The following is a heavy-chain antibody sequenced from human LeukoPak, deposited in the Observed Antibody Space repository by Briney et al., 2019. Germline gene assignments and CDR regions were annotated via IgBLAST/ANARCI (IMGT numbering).Heavy chain of an antibody. CDR2: VSISSGTI. J-gene: IGHJ3*02. V-gene: IGHV3-48*04. Sequence: GGSLRLSCAASGFTFSGHNMNWVRQAPGKGLEWISFVSISSGTIYYADSVKGRFRISRDNAKSSLDLEMNSLRAEDTAVYYCARTNVDTAMVPPGAFDIWGQGTMVTVSS. CDR3: ARTNVDTAMVPPGAFDI. D-gene: IGHD5-18*01. CDR1: GFTFSGHN.